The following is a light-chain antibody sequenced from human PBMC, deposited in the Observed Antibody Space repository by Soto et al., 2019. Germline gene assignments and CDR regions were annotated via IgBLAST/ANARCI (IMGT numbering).Light chain of an antibody. CDR3: ASWDDSLNAYV. Sequence: QSVLTQPPSASGTPGQRVTISCSGSSSNIGSTPVNWYQRLPGTAPKLLMYSNKQRPSGVPERFAGSMSGTSASLALSGLQSQDETDYYCASWDDSLNAYVFGTGTKLTVL. CDR2: SNK. CDR1: SSNIGSTP. V-gene: IGLV1-44*01. J-gene: IGLJ1*01.